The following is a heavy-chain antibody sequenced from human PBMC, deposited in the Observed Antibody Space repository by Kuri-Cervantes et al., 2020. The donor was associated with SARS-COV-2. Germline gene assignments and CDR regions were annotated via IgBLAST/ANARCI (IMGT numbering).Heavy chain of an antibody. V-gene: IGHV1-69*13. CDR1: GYTFNTYS. D-gene: IGHD5-12*01. CDR2: IIPIFGTA. Sequence: SVKVSCKASGYTFNTYSISWVRQAPGQGLEWMGGIIPIFGTANYAQKFQGRVTITADESTSTAYMELSSLRSEDTAVYYCARDSGYSGKNNWFDPWGQGTLVTVSS. J-gene: IGHJ5*02. CDR3: ARDSGYSGKNNWFDP.